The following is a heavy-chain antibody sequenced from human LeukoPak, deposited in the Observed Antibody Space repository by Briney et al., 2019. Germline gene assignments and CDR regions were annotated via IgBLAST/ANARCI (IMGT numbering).Heavy chain of an antibody. V-gene: IGHV3-9*01. D-gene: IGHD5-24*01. Sequence: GRSLRLSCAASGFTFDDYAMHWVRQAPGKGLEWVSGISWNSGSIAYADSVKGRFTISRDNAKNSLYLQMNSLRTEDTALYYCARSVEMATHLEGYWGQGTLVTVSS. CDR1: GFTFDDYA. CDR3: ARSVEMATHLEGY. CDR2: ISWNSGSI. J-gene: IGHJ4*02.